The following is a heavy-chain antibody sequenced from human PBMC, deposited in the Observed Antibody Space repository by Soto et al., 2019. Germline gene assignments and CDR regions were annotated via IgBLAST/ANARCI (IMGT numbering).Heavy chain of an antibody. CDR2: IIPIFGTA. J-gene: IGHJ6*02. D-gene: IGHD2-21*02. V-gene: IGHV1-69*13. CDR3: ARPLPSRGPDCPPTYYYGMDV. CDR1: GGTFSSYA. Sequence: SVKVSCKASGGTFSSYAISWVRQAPGQGLEWMGGIIPIFGTANYAQKFQGRVTITADESTSTAYMELSSLRSEDTAVYYCARPLPSRGPDCPPTYYYGMDVWGQGTTATVSS.